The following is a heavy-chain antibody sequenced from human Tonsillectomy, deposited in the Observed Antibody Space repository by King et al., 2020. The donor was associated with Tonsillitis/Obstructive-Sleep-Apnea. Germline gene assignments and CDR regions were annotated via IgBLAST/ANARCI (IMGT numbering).Heavy chain of an antibody. D-gene: IGHD3-10*01. CDR3: ARGGTNYGSGTYNWFDP. V-gene: IGHV4-34*01. CDR2: INHSGST. CDR1: GGSFSGYY. Sequence: QVQLQQWGAGLLKPSETLSLTCAVYGGSFSGYYWSWIRQPPGKGLEWIGEINHSGSTNYNPSLKSRVTISVDTSKKKFSLKLSSVTAADTAVYYCARGGTNYGSGTYNWFDPWGQGTLVTVSS. J-gene: IGHJ5*02.